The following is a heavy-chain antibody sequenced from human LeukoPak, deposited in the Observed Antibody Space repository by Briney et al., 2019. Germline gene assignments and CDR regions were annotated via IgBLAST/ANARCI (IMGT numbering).Heavy chain of an antibody. V-gene: IGHV4-61*01. CDR2: IYYSGST. J-gene: IGHJ4*02. Sequence: PSETLSLTCTVSGGSVSSGSDYWTWIRLPPGKGLEWIGYIYYSGSTNYNPSLKSRVTISVDTSKNQFSLKLSSVTAADTAVYYCARLEDSSGYYYDYWGQGTLVTVSS. CDR1: GGSVSSGSDY. D-gene: IGHD3-22*01. CDR3: ARLEDSSGYYYDY.